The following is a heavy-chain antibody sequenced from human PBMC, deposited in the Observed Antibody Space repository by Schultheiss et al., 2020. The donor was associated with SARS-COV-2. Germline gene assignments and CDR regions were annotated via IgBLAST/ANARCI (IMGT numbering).Heavy chain of an antibody. J-gene: IGHJ6*02. V-gene: IGHV4-34*01. CDR1: GGSFSGYY. CDR2: INHSGST. D-gene: IGHD3-3*01. CDR3: ARVRRSGYYYYYGMDV. Sequence: SQTLSLTCAVYGGSFSGYYWSWIRQPPGKGLEWIGEINHSGSTNYKPSLKSRVTMSVDMSKNQFSLNLRSVTAADTAVYYCARVRRSGYYYYYGMDVWGQGTTVTVSS.